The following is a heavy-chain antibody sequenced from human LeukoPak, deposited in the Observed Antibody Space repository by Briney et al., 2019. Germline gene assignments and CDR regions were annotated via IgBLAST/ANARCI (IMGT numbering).Heavy chain of an antibody. CDR2: INPNSGGT. CDR3: ARGTILLGVITHPDY. J-gene: IGHJ4*02. D-gene: IGHD3-10*01. V-gene: IGHV1-2*02. Sequence: GSVKVSCKASGYTFTDYYIHWVRQAPGQGLELMGWINPNSGGTNYAQNFQGRVTMTRDTSISTAYMELSRLRSDDTAVYYCARGTILLGVITHPDYWGQGTLVAVSS. CDR1: GYTFTDYY.